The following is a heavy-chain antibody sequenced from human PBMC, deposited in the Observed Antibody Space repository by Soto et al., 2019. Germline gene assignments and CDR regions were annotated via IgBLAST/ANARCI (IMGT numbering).Heavy chain of an antibody. Sequence: GGSLRLSCAASGFTFSSYSMNWVRQAPGKGLEWVSSISSSSSYIYYADSVKGRFTISRDNAKNSLYLQMNSLRAEDTAVYYCARVRFRIAVAGRGAFGYWGQGTLVTVSS. CDR1: GFTFSSYS. CDR3: ARVRFRIAVAGRGAFGY. CDR2: ISSSSSYI. V-gene: IGHV3-21*01. D-gene: IGHD6-19*01. J-gene: IGHJ4*02.